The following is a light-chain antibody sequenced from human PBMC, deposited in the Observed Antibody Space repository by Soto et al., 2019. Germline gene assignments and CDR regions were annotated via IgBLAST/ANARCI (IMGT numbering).Light chain of an antibody. CDR2: GAT. J-gene: IGKJ5*01. CDR1: ESVGDY. CDR3: QQYVTSPEIT. Sequence: EIVLTQSPGALSLSPGERATLSCWASESVGDYLAWYQQKPGQAPRLLIYGATKRTSGTPDRFSGTGSETAFTLAISRLEPGDFAVYYCQQYVTSPEITFGQGTRLEIK. V-gene: IGKV3-20*01.